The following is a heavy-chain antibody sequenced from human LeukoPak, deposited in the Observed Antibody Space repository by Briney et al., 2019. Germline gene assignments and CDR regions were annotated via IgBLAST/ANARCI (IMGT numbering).Heavy chain of an antibody. V-gene: IGHV3-48*03. D-gene: IGHD3-3*01. CDR3: AKLGVYDFWSGYFDY. J-gene: IGHJ4*02. CDR1: GFTFSSYE. Sequence: PGGSLRLSCAASGFTFSSYEVNWVRQAPGKGLEWVSYISSSGSTIYYADSVKGRFTISRDNAKNSLYLQMNSLRAEDTAVYYCAKLGVYDFWSGYFDYWGQGTLVTVSS. CDR2: ISSSGSTI.